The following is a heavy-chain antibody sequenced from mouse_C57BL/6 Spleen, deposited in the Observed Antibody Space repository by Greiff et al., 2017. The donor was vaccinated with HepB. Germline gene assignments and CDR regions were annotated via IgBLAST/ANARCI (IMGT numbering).Heavy chain of an antibody. CDR1: GYTFTSYW. CDR3: ARNHYGSSPFAY. J-gene: IGHJ3*01. D-gene: IGHD1-1*01. V-gene: IGHV1-59*01. CDR2: IDPSDSYT. Sequence: QVQLKQPGAELVRPGTSVKLSCKASGYTFTSYWMHWVKQRPGQGLEWIGVIDPSDSYTNYNQKFKGKATLTVDTSSSTAYMQLSSLTSEDSAVYYWARNHYGSSPFAYWGQGTLVTVSA.